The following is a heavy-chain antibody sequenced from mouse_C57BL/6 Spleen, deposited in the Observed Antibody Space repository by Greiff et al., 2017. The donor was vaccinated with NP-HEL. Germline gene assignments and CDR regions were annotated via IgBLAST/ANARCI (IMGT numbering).Heavy chain of an antibody. Sequence: VQVVESGAELVKPGASVKMSCKASGYTFTSYWITWVKQRPGQGLEWIGDIYPGSGSTNYNEKFKSKATLTVDTSSSTAYMQLSSLTSEDSAVYYCARADGYYRSFDYWGQGTTLTVSS. D-gene: IGHD2-3*01. V-gene: IGHV1-55*01. CDR3: ARADGYYRSFDY. CDR2: IYPGSGST. CDR1: GYTFTSYW. J-gene: IGHJ2*01.